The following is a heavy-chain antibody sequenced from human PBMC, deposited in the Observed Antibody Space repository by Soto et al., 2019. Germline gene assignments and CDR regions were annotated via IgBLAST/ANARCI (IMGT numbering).Heavy chain of an antibody. CDR2: ISSSSSTI. CDR3: ARKGAAGNDAFVI. J-gene: IGHJ3*02. Sequence: LILSCAASGFTFSSYSMNWVRQAPGKGLEWVSYISSSSSTIYYADSVKGRFTISRDNAKNSLYLQMNSLRDEDTAVYYCARKGAAGNDAFVIWGQGIRVTVSS. D-gene: IGHD6-13*01. CDR1: GFTFSSYS. V-gene: IGHV3-48*02.